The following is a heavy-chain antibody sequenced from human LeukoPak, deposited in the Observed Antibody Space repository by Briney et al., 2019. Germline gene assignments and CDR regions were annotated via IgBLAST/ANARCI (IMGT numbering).Heavy chain of an antibody. V-gene: IGHV3-21*01. CDR3: ASGGVAEGADY. Sequence: GGSLRLSCAASGFTFRSYSMNWVRQAPGKGLEWVSSISSSSSYIHYADSVKGRFAISRDNAKNSLYLQMHSLRAEDTAVHYRASGGVAEGADYWGQGTLVTVSS. D-gene: IGHD2-15*01. J-gene: IGHJ4*02. CDR1: GFTFRSYS. CDR2: ISSSSSYI.